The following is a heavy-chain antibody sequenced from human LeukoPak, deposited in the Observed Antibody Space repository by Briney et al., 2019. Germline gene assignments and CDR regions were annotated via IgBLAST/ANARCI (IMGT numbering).Heavy chain of an antibody. CDR2: VYYSGST. Sequence: SETLSLTCAVSGGFISSGGYSWSWIRQPPGKGLEWIGYVYYSGSTYYNPSLKSRATISVDASKNQSSLKLNSVTAADTAVYYCVRGGYIGEYLDYWGQGNLVIVSS. CDR1: GGFISSGGYS. D-gene: IGHD5-24*01. CDR3: VRGGYIGEYLDY. J-gene: IGHJ4*02. V-gene: IGHV4-30-4*07.